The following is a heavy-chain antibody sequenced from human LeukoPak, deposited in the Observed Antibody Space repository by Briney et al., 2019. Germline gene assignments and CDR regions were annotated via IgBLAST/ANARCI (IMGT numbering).Heavy chain of an antibody. J-gene: IGHJ3*02. Sequence: SETLSLTCTVSGGSISSYYWSWIRQPPGKGLEWIGYIYYSGSTNYNPSLKSRVTISVDTSKNQCSLKLSSVTAADTAVYYCARDVVVTAVYAFDIWGQGTMVTVSP. CDR2: IYYSGST. V-gene: IGHV4-59*01. CDR3: ARDVVVTAVYAFDI. D-gene: IGHD2-21*02. CDR1: GGSISSYY.